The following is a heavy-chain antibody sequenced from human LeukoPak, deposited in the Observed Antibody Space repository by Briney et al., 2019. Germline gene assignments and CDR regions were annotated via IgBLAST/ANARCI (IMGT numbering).Heavy chain of an antibody. CDR1: GGSISSSSYY. CDR2: IYYSGST. D-gene: IGHD6-6*01. V-gene: IGHV4-39*07. J-gene: IGHJ3*02. Sequence: SETLSLTCTVSGGSISSSSYYWGWIRQPPGKGLEWIGSIYYSGSTYYNPSLKSRVTISVDTSKNQFSLKLSSVTAADTAVYYCARDPLRIAARPEDAFDIWGQGTMVTVSS. CDR3: ARDPLRIAARPEDAFDI.